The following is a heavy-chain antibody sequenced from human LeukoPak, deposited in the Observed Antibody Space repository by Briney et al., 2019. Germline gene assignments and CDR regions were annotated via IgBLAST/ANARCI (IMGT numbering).Heavy chain of an antibody. J-gene: IGHJ5*02. D-gene: IGHD3-22*01. CDR2: ISDSGGST. V-gene: IGHV3-23*01. CDR3: AKAPYDSSGHYYIGAWFDP. Sequence: SGGSLRLSCAASGFTFSSHAMSWVRQAPGKGLEWVSAISDSGGSTYYADSVKGRFTISRDNSKNTLYLQMNSLRAEDTAVYYCAKAPYDSSGHYYIGAWFDPWGQGTLVTVSS. CDR1: GFTFSSHA.